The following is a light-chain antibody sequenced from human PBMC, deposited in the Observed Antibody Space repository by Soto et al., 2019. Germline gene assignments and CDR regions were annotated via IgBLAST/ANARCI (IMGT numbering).Light chain of an antibody. J-gene: IGKJ4*01. V-gene: IGKV3-11*01. CDR3: QQRSDWPT. Sequence: EIVLTQSPATLSLSPGERATLSCRASQSVSRYLAWYQQKGGQAPRLLIYDASNRATGIPARFSGSGSGTDFTLTISSLEPEDFAVYYCQQRSDWPTFGGGTKVDIK. CDR1: QSVSRY. CDR2: DAS.